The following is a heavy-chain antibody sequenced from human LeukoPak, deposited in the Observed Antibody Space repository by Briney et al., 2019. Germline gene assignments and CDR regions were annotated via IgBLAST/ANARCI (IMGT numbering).Heavy chain of an antibody. Sequence: HSGGSLRLSCAASGFTFSSYAMHWVRQAPGKGLEWVAVISYDGSNKYYADSVKGRFTISRDNSKNALWLQMNSLRAEDTAVYYCARRRKYSSSSTEALYYYYGMDVWGQGTTVTVSS. D-gene: IGHD6-6*01. V-gene: IGHV3-30-3*01. J-gene: IGHJ6*02. CDR1: GFTFSSYA. CDR3: ARRRKYSSSSTEALYYYYGMDV. CDR2: ISYDGSNK.